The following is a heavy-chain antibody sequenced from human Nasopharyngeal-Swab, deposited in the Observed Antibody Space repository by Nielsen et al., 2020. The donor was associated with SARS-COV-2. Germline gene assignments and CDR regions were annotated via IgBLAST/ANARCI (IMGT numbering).Heavy chain of an antibody. CDR2: IYPGDSDT. J-gene: IGHJ5*02. D-gene: IGHD2-2*01. CDR3: ARHWQYCSSTSCYRRGWFDP. CDR1: GYSFTSYW. Sequence: GESLKISCQGSGYSFTSYWIGWVRQMPGKGLEWMGIIYPGDSDTRYSPSFQGQVPISADKSISTAYLQWSSLKASDTAMYYCARHWQYCSSTSCYRRGWFDPWGQGTLVTVSS. V-gene: IGHV5-51*01.